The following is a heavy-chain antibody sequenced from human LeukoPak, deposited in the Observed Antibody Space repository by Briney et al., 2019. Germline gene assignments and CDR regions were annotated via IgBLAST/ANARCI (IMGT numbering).Heavy chain of an antibody. CDR3: ATVSSQFTFDF. J-gene: IGHJ4*02. CDR1: GFTFSRYG. Sequence: GGSLRLSCAASGFTFSRYGMTWVRQAPGKGLEWLSSISGRGDKTYYADSVEGRFTVSRDNSKNTLYLQVNSLRAEDTAVYYCATVSSQFTFDFWGQGALVTVSS. CDR2: ISGRGDKT. V-gene: IGHV3-23*01.